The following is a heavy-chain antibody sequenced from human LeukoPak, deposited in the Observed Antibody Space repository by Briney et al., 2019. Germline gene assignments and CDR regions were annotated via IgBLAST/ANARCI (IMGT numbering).Heavy chain of an antibody. CDR3: ARDKYYYDSRMDY. Sequence: GSLRLSCAASGFTFSSYSMNWVRPAPGKGLEWVSSISSSSSYIYYADSVKGRFIISRDNAKNSLYLQMNSLRAEDTAVYYCARDKYYYDSRMDYWGQGTLVTVSS. CDR1: GFTFSSYS. CDR2: ISSSSSYI. V-gene: IGHV3-21*01. J-gene: IGHJ4*02. D-gene: IGHD3-22*01.